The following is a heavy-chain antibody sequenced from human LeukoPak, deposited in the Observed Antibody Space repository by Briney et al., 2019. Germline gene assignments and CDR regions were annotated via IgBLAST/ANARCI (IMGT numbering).Heavy chain of an antibody. Sequence: PGGSLRLSCAASGFTFTNFWMIWVRQAPGKGLEWVANIKHDGSEKYYVDSVKGRFTISGDNSTNTLYLQMYTLRVEDTAVYYCASDYPLYYYSMGVWGKGATVTVSS. CDR1: GFTFTNFW. V-gene: IGHV3-7*03. CDR3: ASDYPLYYYSMGV. CDR2: IKHDGSEK. J-gene: IGHJ6*03.